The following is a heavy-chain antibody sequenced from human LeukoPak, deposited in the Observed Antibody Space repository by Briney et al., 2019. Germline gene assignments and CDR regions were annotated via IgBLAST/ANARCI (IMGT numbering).Heavy chain of an antibody. Sequence: GASVKVSCKASGDTFTSYDINWVRQATGQGLEWMGWMNPNSGNTGYAQKFQGRVTMTRNTSISTAYMELSSLRSEDTAVYYCATVGYSGYDFDYWGQGTLVTVSS. V-gene: IGHV1-8*01. CDR1: GDTFTSYD. D-gene: IGHD5-12*01. CDR2: MNPNSGNT. J-gene: IGHJ4*02. CDR3: ATVGYSGYDFDY.